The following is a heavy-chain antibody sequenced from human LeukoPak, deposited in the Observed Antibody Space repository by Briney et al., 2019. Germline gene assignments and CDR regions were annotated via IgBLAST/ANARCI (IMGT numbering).Heavy chain of an antibody. CDR1: GFTFSSYA. J-gene: IGHJ4*02. CDR2: ISGSGGST. D-gene: IGHD1-26*01. CDR3: AKGSGGSKLNFDY. V-gene: IGHV3-23*01. Sequence: GGSLRLSCAASGFTFSSYAMSLVRQAPGKGLEWVSAISGSGGSTYYADSVKGRFTISRDNSKNTLYLQMNSLRAEDTAVYYCAKGSGGSKLNFDYWGQGTLVTVSS.